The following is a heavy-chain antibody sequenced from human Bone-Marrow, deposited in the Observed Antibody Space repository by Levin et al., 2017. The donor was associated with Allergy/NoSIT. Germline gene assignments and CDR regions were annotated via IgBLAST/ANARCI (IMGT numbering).Heavy chain of an antibody. CDR1: GGSISSSSYY. CDR3: ARVTQGAKDFDY. Sequence: SETLSLTCTVSGGSISSSSYYWGWIRQPPGKGLEWIGSIYYSGSTYYNPSLKSRVTISVDTSKNQFSLKLSSVTAADTAVYYCARVTQGAKDFDYWGQGTLVTVSS. D-gene: IGHD1-26*01. V-gene: IGHV4-39*01. J-gene: IGHJ4*02. CDR2: IYYSGST.